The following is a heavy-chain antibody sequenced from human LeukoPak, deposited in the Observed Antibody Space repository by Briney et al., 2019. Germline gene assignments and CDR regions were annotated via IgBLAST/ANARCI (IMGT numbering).Heavy chain of an antibody. D-gene: IGHD1-1*01. CDR2: ISYTGST. V-gene: IGHV4-59*08. J-gene: IGHJ4*02. Sequence: SETLSLTCSVSGASISSYYWCWIRQPPGRGLEWLGYISYTGSTNYHPSLKSRLTISVDTSKNQLSLNLTTVAAADTAVYYCARHEGTWTFDYWGQGALVTVSS. CDR3: ARHEGTWTFDY. CDR1: GASISSYY.